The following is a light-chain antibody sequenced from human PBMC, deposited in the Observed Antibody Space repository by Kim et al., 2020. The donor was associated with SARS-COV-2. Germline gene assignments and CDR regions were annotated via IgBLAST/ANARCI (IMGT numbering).Light chain of an antibody. J-gene: IGLJ3*02. CDR3: QVWDSGTWV. Sequence: VALGQPARLTCGGNNIQTLNVHVYRQKPGQAPVLVMYKDSKRPSGIPERFSGSNSGNTATLTISRAQADDEADYFCQVWDSGTWVFGGGTQLTVL. CDR1: NIQTLN. V-gene: IGLV3-9*01. CDR2: KDS.